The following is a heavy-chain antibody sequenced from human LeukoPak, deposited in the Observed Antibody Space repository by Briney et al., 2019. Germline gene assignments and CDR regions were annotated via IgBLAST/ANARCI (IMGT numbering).Heavy chain of an antibody. J-gene: IGHJ3*02. CDR3: AREAAADAFDI. CDR2: ISSSANTM. Sequence: PGGSLRLSCAASGFTFSSYEMNWVRQAPGKGLEWVSYISSSANTMYYADSVKGRFTISRDNAKNSLYLQMNSPRVEDTAVYYCAREAAADAFDIRGQGTMVTVSS. V-gene: IGHV3-48*03. D-gene: IGHD6-13*01. CDR1: GFTFSSYE.